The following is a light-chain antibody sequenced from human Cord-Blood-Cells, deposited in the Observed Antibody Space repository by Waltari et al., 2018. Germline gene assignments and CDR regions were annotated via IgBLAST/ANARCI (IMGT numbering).Light chain of an antibody. Sequence: QSALTQPASVSGSPGQSITLSCTGTSSDVGSYNLVSWYQQHPGKAPKLMIYEGSKRPSGVSNRFSGSKSGNTASLTISGLQAEGEADYYCCSYAGSSTWVFGGGTKLTVL. CDR1: SSDVGSYNL. V-gene: IGLV2-23*01. CDR2: EGS. J-gene: IGLJ3*02. CDR3: CSYAGSSTWV.